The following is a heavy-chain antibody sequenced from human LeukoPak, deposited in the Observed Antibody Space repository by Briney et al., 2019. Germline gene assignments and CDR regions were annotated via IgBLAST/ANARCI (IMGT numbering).Heavy chain of an antibody. CDR2: INRSGST. CDR1: GGSFSGYY. J-gene: IGHJ4*02. V-gene: IGHV4-34*01. Sequence: SETLSLTCAVYGGSFSGYYWSWIRQPPGKGLEWIGEINRSGSTNYNPSLKSRVTISVDTSKNQFSLKLSSVTAADTAVYYCAREVRTYYDILTGYLTPRRGKDYWGQGTLVTVSS. D-gene: IGHD3-9*01. CDR3: AREVRTYYDILTGYLTPRRGKDY.